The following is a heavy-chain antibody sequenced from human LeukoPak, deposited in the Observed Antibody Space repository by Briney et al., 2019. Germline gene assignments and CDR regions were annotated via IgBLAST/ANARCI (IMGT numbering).Heavy chain of an antibody. J-gene: IGHJ1*01. D-gene: IGHD6-13*01. CDR1: GGCFSGYY. V-gene: IGHV4-34*01. Sequence: SETLSLTCAVYGGCFSGYYWSWIRQPPGKGLEWIGEINHSGSTNYNPSLKSRVTISVDTSKNQFSLKLSSVTAADTAVYYCARASSWAPKVFQHWGQGTLVTVSS. CDR3: ARASSWAPKVFQH. CDR2: INHSGST.